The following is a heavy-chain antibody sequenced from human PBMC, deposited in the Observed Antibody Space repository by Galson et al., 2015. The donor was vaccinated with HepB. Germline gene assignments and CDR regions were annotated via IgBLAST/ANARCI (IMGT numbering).Heavy chain of an antibody. Sequence: SLRLSCAASGFTFSGYWMSWVRQAPGKGLEWVANIKQDGSEKYYVDSVKGRFTISRDNAKNSLYLQMNSLRAEDTAVYYCARGGGNFDYWGQGTLVTVSS. CDR2: IKQDGSEK. CDR1: GFTFSGYW. CDR3: ARGGGNFDY. V-gene: IGHV3-7*03. D-gene: IGHD2-15*01. J-gene: IGHJ4*02.